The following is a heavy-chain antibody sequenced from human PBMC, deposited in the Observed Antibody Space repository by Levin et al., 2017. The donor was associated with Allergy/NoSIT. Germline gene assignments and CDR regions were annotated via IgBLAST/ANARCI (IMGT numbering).Heavy chain of an antibody. D-gene: IGHD4-23*01. Sequence: GESLKISCKASGYTFTSYGISWVRQAPGQGLEWMGWISAYNGNTNYAQKLQGRVTMTTDTSTSTAYMELRSLRSDDTAVYYCARDWGRVVTRQPDYWGQGTLVTVSS. CDR3: ARDWGRVVTRQPDY. V-gene: IGHV1-18*01. CDR1: GYTFTSYG. J-gene: IGHJ4*02. CDR2: ISAYNGNT.